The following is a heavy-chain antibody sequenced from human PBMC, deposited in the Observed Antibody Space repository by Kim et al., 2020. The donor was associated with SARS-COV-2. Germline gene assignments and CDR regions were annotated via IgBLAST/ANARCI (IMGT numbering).Heavy chain of an antibody. CDR3: ASRRGKGRTLDY. D-gene: IGHD3-16*01. CDR2: MNPNSGNT. J-gene: IGHJ4*02. Sequence: ASVKVSCKASGYTFTSYDINWVRQATGQGLEWMGWMNPNSGNTGYAQKFQGRVTMTRNTSISTAYMELRSLRSEDTAIYYCASRRGKGRTLDYWGQGTLVTVSS. V-gene: IGHV1-8*01. CDR1: GYTFTSYD.